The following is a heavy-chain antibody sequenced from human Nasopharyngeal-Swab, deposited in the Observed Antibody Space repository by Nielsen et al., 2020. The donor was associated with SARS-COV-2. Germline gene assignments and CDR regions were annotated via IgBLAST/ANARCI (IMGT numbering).Heavy chain of an antibody. V-gene: IGHV3-15*01. CDR2: IKRRDEGGTT. CDR3: TTDQLISVRKEY. J-gene: IGHJ4*02. CDR1: GFSFNDVW. D-gene: IGHD3-10*01. Sequence: GESLKISCVASGFSFNDVWMSWVRQGPGKGLEWVGRIKRRDEGGTTDYAAPVKGRFTISRDDSKNTLHLQMNSLKTEDTAVYYCTTDQLISVRKEYWGQGTLVTVSS.